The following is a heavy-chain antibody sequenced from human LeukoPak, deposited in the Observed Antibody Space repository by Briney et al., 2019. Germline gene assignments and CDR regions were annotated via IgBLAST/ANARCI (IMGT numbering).Heavy chain of an antibody. Sequence: ASVKVSCKASGYTFTNYAMHWVRQAPGQRLEWMGWISPVNGDIKYSQKFQGRVTITRDTSASTAYMELSSLRSEDTAVYYCARTYYDYVWGSYRSWGQGTLVTVSS. CDR1: GYTFTNYA. V-gene: IGHV1-3*01. CDR3: ARTYYDYVWGSYRS. J-gene: IGHJ4*02. CDR2: ISPVNGDI. D-gene: IGHD3-16*02.